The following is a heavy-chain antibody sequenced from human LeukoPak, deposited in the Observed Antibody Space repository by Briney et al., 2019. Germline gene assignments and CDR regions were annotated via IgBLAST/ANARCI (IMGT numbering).Heavy chain of an antibody. D-gene: IGHD2-2*01. V-gene: IGHV4-59*08. Sequence: SETLSLTCTVSGGSISGSYWSWIRQPPGKGLEWIGYIYYSGSTNYNPSLKSRGPISVDTSKNPFSLKVRSVTAADTAVYYCARFKSGPGCSSASCTDFDYWGQGTLVTISS. CDR1: GGSISGSY. CDR2: IYYSGST. CDR3: ARFKSGPGCSSASCTDFDY. J-gene: IGHJ4*02.